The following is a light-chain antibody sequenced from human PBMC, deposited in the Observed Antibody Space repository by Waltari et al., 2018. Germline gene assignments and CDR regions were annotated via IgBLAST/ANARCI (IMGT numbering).Light chain of an antibody. V-gene: IGKV3-11*01. CDR3: QQRSNWPIT. CDR1: QSVGSY. Sequence: EILLTQSPATLSLSPGERATLSCRASQSVGSYLAWYRQKPGQAPRLLIYDASNRATGIPPRFSGSGSGTDFTLTISSLEPEDFAVYYCQQRSNWPITFGPGTKVDIK. CDR2: DAS. J-gene: IGKJ3*01.